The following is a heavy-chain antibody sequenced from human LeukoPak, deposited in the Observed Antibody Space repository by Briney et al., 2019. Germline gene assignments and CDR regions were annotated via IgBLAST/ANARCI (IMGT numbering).Heavy chain of an antibody. CDR3: ATGRPDSSGYYYVDY. Sequence: SETLSLTCAVYGGSFSGYYWSWIRQPPGKGLEWIGEINHSGSTNYNPSPKSRVTISVDTSKNQFSLKLSSVTAADTAVYYCATGRPDSSGYYYVDYWGQGTLVTVSS. J-gene: IGHJ4*02. D-gene: IGHD3-22*01. CDR1: GGSFSGYY. CDR2: INHSGST. V-gene: IGHV4-34*01.